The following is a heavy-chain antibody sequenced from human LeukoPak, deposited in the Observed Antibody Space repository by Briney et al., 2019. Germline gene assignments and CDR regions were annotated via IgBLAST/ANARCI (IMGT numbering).Heavy chain of an antibody. CDR1: GFTFSNYW. D-gene: IGHD1-26*01. CDR3: ARLNWDDGEVSGFDQ. CDR2: IKPSGSEK. Sequence: GGSLRLSCEGSGFTFSNYWMTWVRQAPEKGLEWVANIKPSGSEKHYADSVEGRFTISRDNARRILYLQMNNLRVEDTAIYYCARLNWDDGEVSGFDQWGQGILVTVSS. J-gene: IGHJ5*02. V-gene: IGHV3-7*01.